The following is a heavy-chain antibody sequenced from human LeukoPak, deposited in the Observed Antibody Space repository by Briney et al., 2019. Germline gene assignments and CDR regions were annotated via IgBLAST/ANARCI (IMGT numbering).Heavy chain of an antibody. V-gene: IGHV5-51*01. CDR1: GYSFNSYW. D-gene: IGHD1-26*01. CDR3: ARSDGGSSNFDY. Sequence: GESLKISCKGSGYSFNSYWIGWVRQKFGKGLEWMGIVYPGDSDTRYSPSFQGQVTISVDKSLNTSYLQWNSLKASDTALYYCARSDGGSSNFDYWGQGTLVTVSS. J-gene: IGHJ4*02. CDR2: VYPGDSDT.